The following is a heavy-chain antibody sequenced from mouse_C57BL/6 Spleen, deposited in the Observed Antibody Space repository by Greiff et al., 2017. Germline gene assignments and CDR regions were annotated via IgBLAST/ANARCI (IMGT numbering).Heavy chain of an antibody. Sequence: DVQLVESGGGLVQPKGSLKLSCAASGFTFNTYAMHWVRQAPGKGLEWVARIRSKSSNYATYYADSVKDRFTISRDVSQSTLYLQMNNLKTEDTAMYYCVRYGSHYSNFLMDYWGQGTSVTVSS. J-gene: IGHJ4*01. D-gene: IGHD2-5*01. CDR2: IRSKSSNYAT. CDR1: GFTFNTYA. V-gene: IGHV10-3*01. CDR3: VRYGSHYSNFLMDY.